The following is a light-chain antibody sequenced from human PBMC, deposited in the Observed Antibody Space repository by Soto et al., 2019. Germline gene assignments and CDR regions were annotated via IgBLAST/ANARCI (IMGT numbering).Light chain of an antibody. Sequence: EIVMTQSPATLSVSPGDIATLSCRASQSVSSNLAWYQQKPGQAPRLLIYGASTRATGIPARFSGSGSGTDFTLTISSLEPEDFAVYYCQQRTHSPLTFGGGTKVDIK. CDR1: QSVSSN. CDR3: QQRTHSPLT. J-gene: IGKJ4*01. CDR2: GAS. V-gene: IGKV3D-15*01.